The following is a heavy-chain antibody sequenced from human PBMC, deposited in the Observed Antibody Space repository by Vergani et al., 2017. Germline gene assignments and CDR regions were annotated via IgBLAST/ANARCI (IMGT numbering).Heavy chain of an antibody. CDR1: GGSLSSYY. CDR2: IYYSGGP. J-gene: IGHJ4*02. D-gene: IGHD6-19*01. Sequence: QVQLQESGPGLVKPSETLSLTCTVSGGSLSSYYWSWIRQPPGKGLEWIGYIYYSGGPNYNPSLKSRFTISVDTSKNQFSLKLSSVTAADTAVYYCARGNRRSGLVDYWGQGTLVTVSS. CDR3: ARGNRRSGLVDY. V-gene: IGHV4-59*08.